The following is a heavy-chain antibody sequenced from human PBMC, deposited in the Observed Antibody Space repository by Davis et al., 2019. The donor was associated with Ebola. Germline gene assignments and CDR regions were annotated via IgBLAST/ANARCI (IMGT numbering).Heavy chain of an antibody. V-gene: IGHV3-11*01. J-gene: IGHJ6*02. CDR2: ISTYGTTI. Sequence: PGGSLRLSCAASGFTFRDYYMSCIRQAPGKGLEWLSYISTYGTTIYYGDSVKGRFTISRDNAKNSLYLQMHSLRPEDTAVYYCARGERRYYDYNGMDVWGQGTTVTVSS. CDR3: ARGERRYYDYNGMDV. D-gene: IGHD1-1*01. CDR1: GFTFRDYY.